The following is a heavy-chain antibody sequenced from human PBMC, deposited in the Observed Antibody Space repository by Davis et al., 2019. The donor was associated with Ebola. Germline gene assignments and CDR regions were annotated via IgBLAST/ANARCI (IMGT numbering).Heavy chain of an antibody. D-gene: IGHD2-15*01. Sequence: GESLKISCKGSGYSFTSHWISWVRQMPGKGLEWMGRIDPSDSYTNYNPSFQGHVTISGDKSTSTAYLQWSSLKASDTAMYYCARLSYCSGGNCYWYLDLWGRGTPVTVSS. J-gene: IGHJ2*01. CDR3: ARLSYCSGGNCYWYLDL. CDR2: IDPSDSYT. V-gene: IGHV5-10-1*01. CDR1: GYSFTSHW.